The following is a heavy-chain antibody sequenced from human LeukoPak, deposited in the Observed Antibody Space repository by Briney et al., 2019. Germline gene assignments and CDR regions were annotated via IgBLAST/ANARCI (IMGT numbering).Heavy chain of an antibody. CDR3: ARDRDLGVVTPWCDY. J-gene: IGHJ4*02. CDR1: GFTFSNYG. V-gene: IGHV3-30*03. CDR2: ISYDGSVR. Sequence: GGSLRLSCAAPGFTFSNYGMQWVRQAPGKGLEWVAIISYDGSVRYYGDSVRGRFTISRDNSKNTVYLQMNSLRADDTAVYYCARDRDLGVVTPWCDYWGQGVLVTVSS. D-gene: IGHD2-2*01.